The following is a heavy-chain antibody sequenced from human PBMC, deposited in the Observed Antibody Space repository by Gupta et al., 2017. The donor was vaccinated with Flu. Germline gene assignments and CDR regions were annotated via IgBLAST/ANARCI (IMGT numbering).Heavy chain of an antibody. CDR1: TYNLTTSG. CDR3: ARFSAAGTGFYYYMDV. V-gene: IGHV1-18*01. D-gene: IGHD6-25*01. Sequence: QVQLVQSGAEVKKPGASVKVSCKASTYNLTTSGISWVRQAPGQGLEWVGWISAYNGNTNYAQKLQGRVTMTTDTSTSTAYMELRNLRSDDTAVYYCARFSAAGTGFYYYMDVWGKGTTVTVSS. J-gene: IGHJ6*03. CDR2: ISAYNGNT.